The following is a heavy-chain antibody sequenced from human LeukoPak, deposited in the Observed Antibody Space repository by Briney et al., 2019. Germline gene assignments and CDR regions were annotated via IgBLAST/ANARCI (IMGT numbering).Heavy chain of an antibody. CDR2: INPNSGGT. J-gene: IGHJ5*02. D-gene: IGHD3-9*01. V-gene: IGHV1-2*02. Sequence: GASVKVSCKASGYTFTGYYMHWVRQAPGQGLEWMGWINPNSGGTNYAQKFQGRVTMTRDTSISTAYMELSRLRSDDTAVYYCATTSGEDYDISFDPWGQGTLVTVSS. CDR1: GYTFTGYY. CDR3: ATTSGEDYDISFDP.